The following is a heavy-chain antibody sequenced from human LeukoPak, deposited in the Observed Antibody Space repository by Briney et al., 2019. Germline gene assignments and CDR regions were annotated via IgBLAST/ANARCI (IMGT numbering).Heavy chain of an antibody. CDR1: GXSIMVAAYS. CDR2: TYYSGRS. J-gene: IGHJ3*02. Sequence: SETLSLTCTVTGXSIMVAAYSWSWIRQPPGKGLEWIGYTYYSGRSYYNPSLKSRVTVSLDRSKNQFSLRLSSVTAADTAVYFCARGYGDNSGAFDIWGQGTLVTVSS. CDR3: ARGYGDNSGAFDI. D-gene: IGHD4-23*01. V-gene: IGHV4-30-2*01.